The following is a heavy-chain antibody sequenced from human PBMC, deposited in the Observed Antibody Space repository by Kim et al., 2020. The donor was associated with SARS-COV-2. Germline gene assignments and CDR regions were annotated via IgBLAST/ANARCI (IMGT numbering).Heavy chain of an antibody. D-gene: IGHD3-22*01. V-gene: IGHV3-30*01. Sequence: VKGRFTISRDNSKNTLYLQMNSLGAEDTAVYYCAREGGDRIVVGFYAFDIWGQGTMVTVSS. J-gene: IGHJ3*02. CDR3: AREGGDRIVVGFYAFDI.